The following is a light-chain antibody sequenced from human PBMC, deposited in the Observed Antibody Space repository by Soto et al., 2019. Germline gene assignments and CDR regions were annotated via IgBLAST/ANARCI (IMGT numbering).Light chain of an antibody. CDR1: QGITIS. J-gene: IGKJ3*01. CDR2: AAS. CDR3: QQTSSTPRT. V-gene: IGKV1-39*01. Sequence: DIQMTQSPSSLSASVGDRVTITCRASQGITISLNWYQQKPGKAPKLLIYAASNLHSGVPSRFSGSGSGTDFTLTISNLQPDDFATYYCQQTSSTPRTFGPGTKVDI.